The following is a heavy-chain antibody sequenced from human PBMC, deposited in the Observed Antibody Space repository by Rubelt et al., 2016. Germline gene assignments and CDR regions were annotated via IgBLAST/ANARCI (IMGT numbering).Heavy chain of an antibody. CDR1: GGPFSGYY. D-gene: IGHD1-1*01. Sequence: QEQLKQWGAGLLEASETLSLTCAVYGGPFSGYYWSWIRQPPGKGLEWIGEINDSGTTNYNPSLKSRVTISADTSKNQFSLRLRSVTAADTAVCYCAGRAANGKVDAFHICGEGTMVTVSA. J-gene: IGHJ3*02. V-gene: IGHV4-34*01. CDR3: AGRAANGKVDAFHI. CDR2: INDSGTT.